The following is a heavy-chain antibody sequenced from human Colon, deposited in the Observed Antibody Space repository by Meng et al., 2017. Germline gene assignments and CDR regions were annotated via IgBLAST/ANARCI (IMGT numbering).Heavy chain of an antibody. CDR3: SLGPNFDF. D-gene: IGHD7-27*01. CDR2: IIPILGTP. Sequence: QIQLVQSGAEVKKPGSSVKVSCKPSGGTLNTYNIHWVRQAPGQGLEWMGRIIPILGTPKYAQTFQDRVSISADKSTNTVFMELTSLRFEDTAVYFCSLGPNFDFWGQGTQVTVSS. J-gene: IGHJ4*02. V-gene: IGHV1-69*08. CDR1: GGTLNTYN.